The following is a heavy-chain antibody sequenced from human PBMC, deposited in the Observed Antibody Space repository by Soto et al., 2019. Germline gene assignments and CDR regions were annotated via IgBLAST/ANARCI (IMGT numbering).Heavy chain of an antibody. CDR2: ISYDGSNK. J-gene: IGHJ6*02. V-gene: IGHV3-30*18. CDR3: AKERVPAALFYGMDV. Sequence: GGSLRLSCAASGFTFSGYGMHWVRQAPGKGLEWVAVISYDGSNKYYADSVKGRFTISRDNSKNTLYLQMNSLRAEDTAVYYCAKERVPAALFYGMDVWGQGTTVTVSS. CDR1: GFTFSGYG. D-gene: IGHD2-2*01.